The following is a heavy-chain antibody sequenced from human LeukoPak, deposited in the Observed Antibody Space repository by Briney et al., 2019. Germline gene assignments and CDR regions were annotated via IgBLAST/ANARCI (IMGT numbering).Heavy chain of an antibody. Sequence: GGSLRLSCAASGFTFRDYYMDWVRQAPGKGLEWIARIRNKAKGYTTDYDASVKGRFTMSRDDSKNTLYLQMNSLKTEDTAVYYCARVFYYGSSGHALDIWGQGTMVTVSS. V-gene: IGHV3-72*01. D-gene: IGHD3-10*01. CDR1: GFTFRDYY. CDR3: ARVFYYGSSGHALDI. J-gene: IGHJ3*02. CDR2: IRNKAKGYTT.